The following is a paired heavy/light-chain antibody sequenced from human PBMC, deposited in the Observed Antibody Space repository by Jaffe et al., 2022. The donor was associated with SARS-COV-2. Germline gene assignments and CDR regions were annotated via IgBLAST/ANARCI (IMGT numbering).Heavy chain of an antibody. CDR3: ASPNLVEVPAIRHAFDI. Sequence: QVQLVQSGAEVKKPGSSVKVACKASGGTFSSFAFNWVRQAPGQGLDWMGGIIPIIGTPNYAQGLQGRVTITADESTSTAYMELSSLSSEDTAIYYCASPNLVEVPAIRHAFDIWGQGTVVTVSS. CDR2: IIPIIGTP. V-gene: IGHV1-69*01. D-gene: IGHD2-2*01. J-gene: IGHJ3*02. CDR1: GGTFSSFA.
Light chain of an antibody. J-gene: IGLJ1*01. Sequence: QSALTQAASVSGSPGQSITVSCTGTSNDVGSYNLVSWYQLHPGKAPKLMIYEGNKRPSGVSDRFSGSKSANTASLTISGLQAEDEADYYCCSYAGSSTYVFGSGTKVTVL. V-gene: IGLV2-23*01. CDR3: CSYAGSSTYV. CDR1: SNDVGSYNL. CDR2: EGN.